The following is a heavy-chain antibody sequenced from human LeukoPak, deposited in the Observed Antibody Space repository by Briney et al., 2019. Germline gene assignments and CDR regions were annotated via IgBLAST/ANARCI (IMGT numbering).Heavy chain of an antibody. J-gene: IGHJ4*02. CDR2: ISYDGSNK. D-gene: IGHD3-16*01. Sequence: PGRSLRLSCAASGFTFSSYGMHWVRQAPGKGLEWVAVISYDGSNKYYADSVKGRFTISRDNSKNTLYLQMNSLKTEDTAVYYCTTAPRYVPYFWGQGTLVAVSS. CDR3: TTAPRYVPYF. V-gene: IGHV3-30*03. CDR1: GFTFSSYG.